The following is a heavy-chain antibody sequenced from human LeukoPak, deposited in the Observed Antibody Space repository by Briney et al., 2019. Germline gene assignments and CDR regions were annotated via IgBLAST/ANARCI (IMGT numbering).Heavy chain of an antibody. J-gene: IGHJ3*02. CDR1: GFTFSNYG. Sequence: GRSLRLSCAASGFTFSNYGMHWVRQAPGKGLEWVAVISYDGNGKYYVDSVKGRFTISRDNSKNTLYLQMNSLGAEDTAVYYCARVGVVHAFDIWGQGTMVTVSS. CDR3: ARVGVVHAFDI. CDR2: ISYDGNGK. D-gene: IGHD2-15*01. V-gene: IGHV3-33*08.